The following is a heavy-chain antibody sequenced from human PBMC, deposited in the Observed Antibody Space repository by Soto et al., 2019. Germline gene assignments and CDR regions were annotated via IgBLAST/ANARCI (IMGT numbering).Heavy chain of an antibody. CDR3: ARHRIAYSNGYYCDY. J-gene: IGHJ4*02. V-gene: IGHV3-30-3*01. CDR1: GFTFNTYA. CDR2: ISYDGSYN. D-gene: IGHD4-4*01. Sequence: QVHLVESGGGVVQPGRSLRLSCAASGFTFNTYAMHWVRQGPGKGLEWVALISYDGSYNYYGDSVKGLFTISRDNSKNTRYLQMHSLTADDTAVYYCARHRIAYSNGYYCDYWGQGALVTVSS.